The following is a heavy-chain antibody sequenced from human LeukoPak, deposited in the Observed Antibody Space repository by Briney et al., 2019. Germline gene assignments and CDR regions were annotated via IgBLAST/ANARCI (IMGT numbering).Heavy chain of an antibody. V-gene: IGHV4-39*07. CDR3: ARDPDLTTWEWRTDGYFDY. CDR1: GDSISSSSYY. CDR2: IYYSGST. J-gene: IGHJ4*02. D-gene: IGHD3-3*01. Sequence: SETLSLTCTVSGDSISSSSYYWVWIRQPPGKGLEWIGSIYYSGSTYYNPSLKSRVTISVDTSKNQFSLKLSSVTAADTAVYYCARDPDLTTWEWRTDGYFDYWGQGTLVTVSS.